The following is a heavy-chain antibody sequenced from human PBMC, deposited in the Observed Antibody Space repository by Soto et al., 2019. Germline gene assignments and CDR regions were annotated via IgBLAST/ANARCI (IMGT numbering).Heavy chain of an antibody. V-gene: IGHV1-18*01. CDR1: GYTFTRYG. CDR2: ISAYNGNT. D-gene: IGHD3-10*01. Sequence: ASVKVSCKASGYTFTRYGISWVRQAPGQGLEWMGWISAYNGNTNYAQKLQGRVTMTTDTSTSTAYMELKSLRSDDTAVYYCARDRSQGWFDPWGQGTLVTVSS. CDR3: ARDRSQGWFDP. J-gene: IGHJ5*02.